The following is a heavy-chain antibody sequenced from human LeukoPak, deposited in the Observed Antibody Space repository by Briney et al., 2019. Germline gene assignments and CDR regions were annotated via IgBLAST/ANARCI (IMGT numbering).Heavy chain of an antibody. J-gene: IGHJ4*02. CDR3: ARERRYSSGWCFGY. CDR1: GFTFSSYA. CDR2: ISYDGSNK. D-gene: IGHD6-19*01. Sequence: GGSLRLSCAASGFTFSSYAMHWVRQAPGKGLEWVAVISYDGSNKYYADSVKGRFTISRDNSKNTLYLQMNSLRAEDTAVYYCARERRYSSGWCFGYWGQGTLVTVSS. V-gene: IGHV3-30-3*01.